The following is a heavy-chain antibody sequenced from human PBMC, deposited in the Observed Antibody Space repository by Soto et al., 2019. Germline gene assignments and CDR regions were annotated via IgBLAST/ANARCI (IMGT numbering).Heavy chain of an antibody. CDR1: GFTFSSYS. Sequence: EVQLVESGGGLVQPGGSLRLSCAASGFTFSSYSMNWVRQAPGKGLEWVSYISSSSSTIYYADSVKGRFTISRDNAKNSLYLQMNSLRAEDTAVYYCAIVGLRLRDYYYYYMDVWGKGTTVTVSS. CDR3: AIVGLRLRDYYYYYMDV. J-gene: IGHJ6*03. V-gene: IGHV3-48*01. D-gene: IGHD3-16*01. CDR2: ISSSSSTI.